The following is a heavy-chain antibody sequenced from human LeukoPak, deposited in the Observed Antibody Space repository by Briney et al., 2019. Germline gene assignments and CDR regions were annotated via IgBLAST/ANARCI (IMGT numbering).Heavy chain of an antibody. D-gene: IGHD5-24*01. CDR1: GFTFSNFW. V-gene: IGHV3-7*05. Sequence: GGSLRLSCAGSGFTFSNFWMSCVRQAPGKGLEWVANIKEDGSDKYYVDSVKGRFTISRDNAKNSLYLQMNSLRAEDTAVYYCARDIGYNTFDYWGQGTLVTVSS. CDR3: ARDIGYNTFDY. J-gene: IGHJ4*02. CDR2: IKEDGSDK.